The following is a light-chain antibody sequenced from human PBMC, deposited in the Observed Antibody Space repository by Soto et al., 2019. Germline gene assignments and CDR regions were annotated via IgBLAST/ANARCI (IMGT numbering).Light chain of an antibody. Sequence: DIQMTQSPSTLSASVGDRVTITCRASQSISSWLAWYQQKPGKAPKLLIYKASSLESGVPSRFSGSGSGTEFTLTISSLQAVDFATYYYQQYNSYSRTFVQGTKVEIK. CDR3: QQYNSYSRT. J-gene: IGKJ1*01. CDR1: QSISSW. V-gene: IGKV1-5*03. CDR2: KAS.